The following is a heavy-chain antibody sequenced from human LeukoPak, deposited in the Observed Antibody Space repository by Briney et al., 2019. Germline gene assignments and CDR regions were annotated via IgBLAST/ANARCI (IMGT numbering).Heavy chain of an antibody. J-gene: IGHJ4*02. V-gene: IGHV3-30*02. CDR2: IRYDGSEK. Sequence: GGSLSLSCAASGFTFSSYGMHWVRQAPAKGLEWVAFIRYDGSEKYYGDSVKGRFTISRDNSKNTLYVQINSLRAEDRSGYYCAKGGGGVETPFDCWGQGTLVTVSS. D-gene: IGHD3-16*01. CDR1: GFTFSSYG. CDR3: AKGGGGVETPFDC.